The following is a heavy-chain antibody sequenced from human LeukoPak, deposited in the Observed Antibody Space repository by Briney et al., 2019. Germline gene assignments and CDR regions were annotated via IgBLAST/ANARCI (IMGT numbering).Heavy chain of an antibody. Sequence: ETLSLTCAVYGGSFSGYYWSWVRQAPGKGLEWVSAISGSGGSTYYADSVKGRFTISRDNSKNTLYLQMNSLRAEDTAVYYCAKVAHYYGSGSYYEYYFDYWGQGTLVTVSS. J-gene: IGHJ4*02. CDR1: GGSFSGYY. D-gene: IGHD3-10*01. V-gene: IGHV3-23*01. CDR3: AKVAHYYGSGSYYEYYFDY. CDR2: ISGSGGST.